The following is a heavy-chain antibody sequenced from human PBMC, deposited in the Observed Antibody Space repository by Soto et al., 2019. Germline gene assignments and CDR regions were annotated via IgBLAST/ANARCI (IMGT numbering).Heavy chain of an antibody. V-gene: IGHV3-48*03. CDR1: GFTFSSYE. J-gene: IGHJ4*02. D-gene: IGHD6-6*01. Sequence: EVQLVESGGGLVQPGGSLRLSCAASGFTFSSYEMNWVRQAPGKGLEWVSYISSSGSTIYYADSVKGRFTISRDNAKNSLYLQMNSRRAEDTAVYYCARRSIAAPCFDYWGQGTLVTVSS. CDR2: ISSSGSTI. CDR3: ARRSIAAPCFDY.